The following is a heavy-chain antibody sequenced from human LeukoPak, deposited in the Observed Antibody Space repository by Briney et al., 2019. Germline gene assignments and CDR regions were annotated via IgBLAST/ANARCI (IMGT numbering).Heavy chain of an antibody. CDR3: AGRGDGPYSSSWSPLDY. J-gene: IGHJ4*02. Sequence: KPPETLFLTCTVSGGSISSYYWSWIRQPAGKGLEWIGRIYTSGSTNYNPSLKSRVTMSVDTSKNQFSLKLSSVTAADTAVYYCAGRGDGPYSSSWSPLDYWGQGTLVTVSS. CDR2: IYTSGST. V-gene: IGHV4-4*07. CDR1: GGSISSYY. D-gene: IGHD6-13*01.